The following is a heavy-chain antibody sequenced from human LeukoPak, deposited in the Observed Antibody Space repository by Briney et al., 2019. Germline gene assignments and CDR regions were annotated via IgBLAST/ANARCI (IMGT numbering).Heavy chain of an antibody. V-gene: IGHV4-34*01. J-gene: IGHJ4*02. CDR2: INHSGST. Sequence: SETLSLTCAVYGGSFSGYYWSWIRQPPGKGLEWIGEINHSGSTNYNPSLKSRVTISVDTSKNQLSLKLSSVTAADTAVYYCARARRYRTHRNFDYWGQGTLVTVSS. D-gene: IGHD3-16*02. CDR3: ARARRYRTHRNFDY. CDR1: GGSFSGYY.